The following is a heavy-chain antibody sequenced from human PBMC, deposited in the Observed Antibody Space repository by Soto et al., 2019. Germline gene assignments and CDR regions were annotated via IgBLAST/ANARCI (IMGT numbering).Heavy chain of an antibody. CDR2: IYWDDAK. D-gene: IGHD5-18*01. CDR3: AHRRRGFSYGHYFDY. Sequence: QITLKESGPPLVKPTQTLTLTCTFSGFSLSTSGVNVGWIRQPPGKALEWLALIYWDDAKRYSPSLKNRLTITQDTSKNQVVLTMTNIDPVDTATYYCAHRRRGFSYGHYFDYWGQGTLVTVSS. V-gene: IGHV2-5*02. J-gene: IGHJ4*02. CDR1: GFSLSTSGVN.